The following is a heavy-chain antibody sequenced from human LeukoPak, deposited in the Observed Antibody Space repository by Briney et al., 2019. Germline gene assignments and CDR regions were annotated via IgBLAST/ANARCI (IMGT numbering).Heavy chain of an antibody. Sequence: GGSLRLSCAASGSTLSGYTMNWIRQAPGKGLEWVSYISSGGSSIYYADSVRGRFTISRDNTKNSLYLQMNSLSVEDTAVYYCARDRLVDYWGQGTLVTVSS. V-gene: IGHV3-48*04. CDR3: ARDRLVDY. CDR1: GSTLSGYT. D-gene: IGHD6-6*01. J-gene: IGHJ4*02. CDR2: ISSGGSSI.